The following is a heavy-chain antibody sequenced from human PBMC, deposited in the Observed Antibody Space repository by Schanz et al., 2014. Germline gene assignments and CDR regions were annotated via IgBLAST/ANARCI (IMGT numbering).Heavy chain of an antibody. J-gene: IGHJ1*01. D-gene: IGHD6-13*01. CDR1: GGTFSTYN. Sequence: QVLQVQSGSELKKPGSSVKVSCKASGGTFSTYNISWVRQAPARGPEWMGRIIPNLGIANYAQEFQGRVTITTDKSTFTAYMDGSTLRSEDTAVYYCAYAGARYSRSWDFHHWGQGTLVTVSS. CDR2: IIPNLGIA. V-gene: IGHV1-69*02. CDR3: AYAGARYSRSWDFHH.